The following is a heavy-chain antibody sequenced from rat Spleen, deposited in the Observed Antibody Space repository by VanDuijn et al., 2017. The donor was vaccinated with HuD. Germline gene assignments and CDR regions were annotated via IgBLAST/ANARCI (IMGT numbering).Heavy chain of an antibody. V-gene: IGHV3-3*01. CDR3: ATSEGVHYYLPFAY. D-gene: IGHD1-1*01. CDR2: INSAGST. CDR1: GYSITSSLR. Sequence: EVQLQESGPGLVKPSQSLSLTCSVIGYSITSSLRWNWIRKFPGNKLEWMGYINSAGSTVYNQSLKSRISITRDTSKNQFFLQVNSVSTEDTATYYCATSEGVHYYLPFAYWGQGTLVTVSS. J-gene: IGHJ3*01.